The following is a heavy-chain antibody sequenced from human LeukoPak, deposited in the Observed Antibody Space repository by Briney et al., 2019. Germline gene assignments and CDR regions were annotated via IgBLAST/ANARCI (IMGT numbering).Heavy chain of an antibody. CDR1: GYIFSNYD. CDR2: MNPNSGRR. Sequence: ASVKVSCKASGYIFSNYDINWVRQAPGHGLEWMGWMNPNSGRRVYAQKIPGRVTMTRNSSINTAYMELTSLRSDDRAVYYCARGLRSDYWGQGTLVTVSS. CDR3: ARGLRSDY. V-gene: IGHV1-8*01. D-gene: IGHD3-16*02. J-gene: IGHJ4*02.